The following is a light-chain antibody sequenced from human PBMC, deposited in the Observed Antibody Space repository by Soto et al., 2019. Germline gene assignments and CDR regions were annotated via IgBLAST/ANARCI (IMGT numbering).Light chain of an antibody. CDR2: DAS. CDR3: QQYNTWPPYT. J-gene: IGKJ2*01. CDR1: QSVSSN. V-gene: IGKV3-15*01. Sequence: DIVMTQSPGTLSVSPGERATLSCRASQSVSSNLAWYQQKPGQAPRLLIYDASTRATGIPARFSGSGSGTDFTLSISSLQSEDFAVYFCQQYNTWPPYTFGQGNKLEL.